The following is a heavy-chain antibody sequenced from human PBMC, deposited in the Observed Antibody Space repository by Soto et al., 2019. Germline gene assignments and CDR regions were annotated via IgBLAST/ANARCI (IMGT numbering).Heavy chain of an antibody. D-gene: IGHD2-21*02. Sequence: ASVKVSCKASGYTFTSYAMHWVRQAPGQRLEWMGWINAGNGNTKYSQKFQGRVTITRDTSASTAYMELSSLRSEDTAVYYCARSIVVVTALDYWGQGTLVTVPS. CDR2: INAGNGNT. CDR3: ARSIVVVTALDY. V-gene: IGHV1-3*01. CDR1: GYTFTSYA. J-gene: IGHJ4*02.